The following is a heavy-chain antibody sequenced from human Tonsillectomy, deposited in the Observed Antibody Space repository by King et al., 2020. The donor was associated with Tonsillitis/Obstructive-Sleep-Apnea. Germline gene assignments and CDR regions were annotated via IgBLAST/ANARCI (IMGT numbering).Heavy chain of an antibody. CDR2: IDPSDSYV. CDR3: ARIVDTDMDADHYDGMDG. V-gene: IGHV5-10-1*03. J-gene: IGHJ6*02. CDR1: GYSFTSYW. Sequence: DVQLVESGAEVKKPGESLRISCKGSGYSFTSYWISWVRQMPGKGLEWMGRIDPSDSYVNYSPSFQGPFTISADKSISTAYLQWSSLKASDTAMYYCARIVDTDMDADHYDGMDGWGQGSTITVSS. D-gene: IGHD5-18*01.